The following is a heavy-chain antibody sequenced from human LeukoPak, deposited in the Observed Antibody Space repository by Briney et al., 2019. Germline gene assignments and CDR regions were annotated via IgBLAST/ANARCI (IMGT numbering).Heavy chain of an antibody. J-gene: IGHJ4*02. V-gene: IGHV1-18*01. CDR1: GYTFTNYG. CDR2: ISGYNGDI. CDR3: ARVLSREGYFDY. D-gene: IGHD5-24*01. Sequence: GASVKVSCKASGYTFTNYGINWVRQAPGQGLEWMGWISGYNGDINYAQRLQGRVTMTTDTSTSTADMELRSLSSDDTAVYYCARVLSREGYFDYWGQGTLVTVSS.